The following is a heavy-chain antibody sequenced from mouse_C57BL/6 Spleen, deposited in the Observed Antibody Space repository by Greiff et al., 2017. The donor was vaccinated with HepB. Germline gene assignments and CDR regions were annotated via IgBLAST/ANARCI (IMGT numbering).Heavy chain of an antibody. CDR2: IDPSDSYT. CDR3: ARSELRLRAMDY. CDR1: GYTFTSYW. V-gene: IGHV1-69*01. J-gene: IGHJ4*01. D-gene: IGHD3-2*02. Sequence: QVQLQQPGAELVMPGASVKLSCKASGYTFTSYWMHWVKQRPGQGLEWIGEIDPSDSYTNYNQKFKGKSTLTVDKSSSTAYMQLSSLTSEDSVVYYCARSELRLRAMDYWGQGTSVTVSS.